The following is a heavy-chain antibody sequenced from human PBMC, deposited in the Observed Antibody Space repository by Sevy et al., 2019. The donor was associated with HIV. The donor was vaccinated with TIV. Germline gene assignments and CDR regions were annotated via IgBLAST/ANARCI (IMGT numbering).Heavy chain of an antibody. V-gene: IGHV3-30*18. D-gene: IGHD6-6*01. CDR3: AKGFAPYSSSSVGSGAFDI. Sequence: GGSLRLSCAASGFTFSSYGMHWVRQAPGKGLEWVAVISYDGSNKYYADSVKGRFTISRDNSKNTLYLQMNSLRAEDTAVYYCAKGFAPYSSSSVGSGAFDIWGQGTMVTVSS. CDR1: GFTFSSYG. J-gene: IGHJ3*02. CDR2: ISYDGSNK.